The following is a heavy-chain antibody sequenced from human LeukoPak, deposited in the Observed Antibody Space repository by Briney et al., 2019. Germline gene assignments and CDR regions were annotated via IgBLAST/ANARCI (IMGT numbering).Heavy chain of an antibody. Sequence: ASAKVSCKASGYTFTGYYMHWVRQAPGQGLEWMGRINPNSGGTNYAQKFQGRVTMTRDTSISTAYMELSRLRSDDTAVYYCAREGGDITGTNDSFDYWGQGTLVTVSS. CDR1: GYTFTGYY. CDR3: AREGGDITGTNDSFDY. J-gene: IGHJ4*02. V-gene: IGHV1-2*06. CDR2: INPNSGGT. D-gene: IGHD1-7*01.